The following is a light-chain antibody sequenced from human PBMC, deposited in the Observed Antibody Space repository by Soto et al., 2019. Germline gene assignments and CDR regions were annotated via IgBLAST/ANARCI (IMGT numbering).Light chain of an antibody. V-gene: IGKV1-12*02. CDR1: QDISTW. Sequence: DFQMTQSPSSLSAAIGDRVTITCRASQDISTWLAWYQQKPGKAPKLLIYAASSLQSAVPSRFSGSGSGTDFTLTISSLQPEDSATYYCRQANTFPFSFGPGTKVDIK. CDR2: AAS. CDR3: RQANTFPFS. J-gene: IGKJ3*01.